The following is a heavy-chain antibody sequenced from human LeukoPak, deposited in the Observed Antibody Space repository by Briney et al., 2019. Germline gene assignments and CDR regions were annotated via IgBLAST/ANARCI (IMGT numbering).Heavy chain of an antibody. CDR1: GFTFDDYA. V-gene: IGHV3-9*03. Sequence: GGSLRLSCAASGFTFDDYAMHWVRQAPGKGLEWVSCIRGDSGTVGYADSVKGRFTISRDNAKNSLYLQMNSLRAEDMAFYYCAKGGSGSYSLDAFDIWGQGTMVTVSS. CDR3: AKGGSGSYSLDAFDI. D-gene: IGHD1-26*01. J-gene: IGHJ3*02. CDR2: IRGDSGTV.